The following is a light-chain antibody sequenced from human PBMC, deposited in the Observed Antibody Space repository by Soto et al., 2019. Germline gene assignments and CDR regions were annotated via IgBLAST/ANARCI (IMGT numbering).Light chain of an antibody. CDR2: DAS. CDR3: QQRSNWPLP. Sequence: EIVLTQSPATLSLSPGERATLSCRASQSVSSYLVWLQQRPGQAPRLVIYDASKRATGIPARFSGSGSGTGFTLTISSLEPEYFSVYFCQQRSNWPLPCGGGTKVDIK. J-gene: IGKJ4*01. V-gene: IGKV3-11*01. CDR1: QSVSSY.